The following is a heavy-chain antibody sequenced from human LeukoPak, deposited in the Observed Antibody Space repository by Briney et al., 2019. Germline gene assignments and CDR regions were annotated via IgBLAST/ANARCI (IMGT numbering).Heavy chain of an antibody. CDR2: INAGNGNT. Sequence: GASVKVSCKASGYTFTSYAMHWVRQAPGQRLEWMGWINAGNGNTKYSQKFQGRVTITRDTSASTAYMELSSLRSEDTAVYYCARAGQPYYYYYGMDVWGQGTTVTVSS. J-gene: IGHJ6*02. CDR3: ARAGQPYYYYYGMDV. D-gene: IGHD6-19*01. CDR1: GYTFTSYA. V-gene: IGHV1-3*01.